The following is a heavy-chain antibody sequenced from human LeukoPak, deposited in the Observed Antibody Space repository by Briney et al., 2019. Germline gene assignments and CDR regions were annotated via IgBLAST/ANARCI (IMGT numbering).Heavy chain of an antibody. V-gene: IGHV3-11*05. J-gene: IGHJ3*02. Sequence: GGSLRLSCAASGSTFSDYYMSWIRQAPGKGLEWVSYISSSSSYTNYADSVKGRFTISRDNAKNSLYLQMNSLRAEDTAVYYCARDVGSYYYDSSGRTYAFDIWGQGTMVTVSS. D-gene: IGHD3-22*01. CDR2: ISSSSSYT. CDR3: ARDVGSYYYDSSGRTYAFDI. CDR1: GSTFSDYY.